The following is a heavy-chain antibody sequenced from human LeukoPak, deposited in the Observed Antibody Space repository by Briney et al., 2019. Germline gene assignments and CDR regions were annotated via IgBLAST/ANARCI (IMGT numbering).Heavy chain of an antibody. J-gene: IGHJ1*01. D-gene: IGHD6-13*01. CDR1: GFSLRTSAVG. CDR3: ALNSGDNSTWHGLEYFQH. V-gene: IGHV2-5*01. CDR2: IYWNDDR. Sequence: SGPTLVKPTQTLTLTCTFSGFSLRTSAVGVAWIRQPPGKGLEWLALIYWNDDRRYSPSLKSRLAITKDTAKNQVVLTMTNMDPVDTATYYCALNSGDNSTWHGLEYFQHWGQGTLVTVSS.